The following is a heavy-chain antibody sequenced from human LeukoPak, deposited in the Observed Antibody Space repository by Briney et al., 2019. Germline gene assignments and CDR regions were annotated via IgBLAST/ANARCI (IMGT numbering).Heavy chain of an antibody. Sequence: SETLSLTCTVSGGSISSSSYYWGWIRQPPGKGLEWIGSIYYSGSTYYNLSLKSRVTISVDTSKNQFSLKLSSVTAADTAVYYCATPSIAARRIDYWGQGTLVTVSS. V-gene: IGHV4-39*07. D-gene: IGHD6-6*01. CDR3: ATPSIAARRIDY. CDR2: IYYSGST. J-gene: IGHJ4*02. CDR1: GGSISSSSYY.